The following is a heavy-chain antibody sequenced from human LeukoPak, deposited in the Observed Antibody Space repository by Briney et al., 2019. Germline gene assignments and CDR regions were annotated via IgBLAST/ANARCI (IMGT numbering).Heavy chain of an antibody. CDR1: GGSISSCY. J-gene: IGHJ4*02. Sequence: SETLSLTCTVSGGSISSCYWSWIRQPPGKGLEWIGYIYYSGSTNYNPSLKSRVTISVDTSKNQFFLNVTSVTAADTAVYYCARGVKLDYWGQGALVTVSS. V-gene: IGHV4-59*12. CDR2: IYYSGST. CDR3: ARGVKLDY.